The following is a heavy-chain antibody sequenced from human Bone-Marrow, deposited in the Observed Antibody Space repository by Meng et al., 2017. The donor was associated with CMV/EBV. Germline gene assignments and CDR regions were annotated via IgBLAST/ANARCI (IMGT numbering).Heavy chain of an antibody. D-gene: IGHD5-24*01. Sequence: GGSLRLSCAASGFTFSSYSMNWVRQAPGKGLEWVSSISSSSSYIYYADSVKGRFTISRDNSKNTLYLQMNSLRAEDTAVYYCAKDLGVTPLSGGLQFDDWGQGTLVTVSS. CDR1: GFTFSSYS. V-gene: IGHV3-21*01. CDR2: ISSSSSYI. CDR3: AKDLGVTPLSGGLQFDD. J-gene: IGHJ4*02.